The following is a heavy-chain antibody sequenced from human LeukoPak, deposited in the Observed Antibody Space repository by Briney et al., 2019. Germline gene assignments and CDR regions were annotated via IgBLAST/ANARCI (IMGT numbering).Heavy chain of an antibody. CDR1: GYTFNTYW. J-gene: IGHJ4*02. Sequence: GESLKISCQASGYTFNTYWIGWVRLMPGKGLEWMGIINPGDSDPRYSPSFQGRATISADRSISTAYLQWSSLKAPDTAMYYCARHGVGSSWFGFDYWGQGTLVTVSS. D-gene: IGHD6-13*01. CDR3: ARHGVGSSWFGFDY. V-gene: IGHV5-51*01. CDR2: INPGDSDP.